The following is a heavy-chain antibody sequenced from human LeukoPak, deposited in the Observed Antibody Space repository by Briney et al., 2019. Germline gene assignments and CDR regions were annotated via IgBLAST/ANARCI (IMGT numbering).Heavy chain of an antibody. D-gene: IGHD3-22*01. CDR2: FDPEDGET. CDR3: TVEVQGYDSSGYSDY. Sequence: GASVKVSCKVSGYTLTELSMHWVRQAPGKGLEWKGDFDPEDGETIYAQKFQGRVTMTEDTSTDTAYMELSSLRSEDTAVYYCTVEVQGYDSSGYSDYWGQGTLVTVSS. V-gene: IGHV1-24*01. CDR1: GYTLTELS. J-gene: IGHJ4*02.